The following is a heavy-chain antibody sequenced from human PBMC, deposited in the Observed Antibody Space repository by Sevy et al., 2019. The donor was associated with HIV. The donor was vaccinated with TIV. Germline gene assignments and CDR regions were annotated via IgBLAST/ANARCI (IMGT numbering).Heavy chain of an antibody. CDR3: ARHGCWSFYFDY. CDR2: IYYTATT. V-gene: IGHV4-39*01. D-gene: IGHD2-15*01. J-gene: IGHJ4*02. Sequence: SETLSLTCSVSDDSITSSNYFWGWIRQPPGKGLVWIGSIYYTATTSYTPSLKSRFTLSVDTSKKQFSLKLSSVTAADTAVYYCARHGCWSFYFDYWGQGILVTVSS. CDR1: DDSITSSNYF.